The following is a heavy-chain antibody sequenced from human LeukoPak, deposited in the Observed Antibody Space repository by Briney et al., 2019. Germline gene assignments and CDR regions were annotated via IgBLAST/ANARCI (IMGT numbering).Heavy chain of an antibody. Sequence: GGSLRLSCAASGFTFSSYAMSWVRQAPGNGLEWVSAISGSGGSTYYADSVKGRFTIFRDNSKNTLYLQMNSLRAEDTAVYYCARDLPTTKLHYWGQGTLVTVSS. V-gene: IGHV3-23*01. CDR2: ISGSGGST. J-gene: IGHJ4*02. CDR1: GFTFSSYA. CDR3: ARDLPTTKLHY. D-gene: IGHD4-17*01.